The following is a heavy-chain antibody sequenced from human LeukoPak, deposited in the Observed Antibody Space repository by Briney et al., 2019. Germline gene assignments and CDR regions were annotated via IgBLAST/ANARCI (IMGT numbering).Heavy chain of an antibody. D-gene: IGHD4-23*01. V-gene: IGHV3-66*01. CDR2: IYSGGIT. J-gene: IGHJ4*02. CDR3: ARVVIRPYYFDY. Sequence: PGGSLRLSCAISGFTVSSSYMSWVRQAPGKGLEWVSVIYSGGITDYAYSVKGRFTISRDNSKNTLHLQMNNLRAEDTAVYYCARVVIRPYYFDYWGQGTLVTVSS. CDR1: GFTVSSSY.